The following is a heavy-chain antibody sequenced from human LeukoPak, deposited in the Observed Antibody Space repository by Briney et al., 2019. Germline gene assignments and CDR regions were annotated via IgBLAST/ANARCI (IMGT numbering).Heavy chain of an antibody. CDR1: GGSISSSSYY. D-gene: IGHD3-3*01. CDR2: IYYSGST. Sequence: PSETLSLTCTVSGGSISSSSYYWGWIRQPPGKGLEWIGSIYYSGSTYYNPSLKSRVTISVDTSKNQFSLKLSSVTAADTAVHYCASSYYTSHGAFDFWGQGTMVTVSS. CDR3: ASSYYTSHGAFDF. V-gene: IGHV4-39*01. J-gene: IGHJ3*01.